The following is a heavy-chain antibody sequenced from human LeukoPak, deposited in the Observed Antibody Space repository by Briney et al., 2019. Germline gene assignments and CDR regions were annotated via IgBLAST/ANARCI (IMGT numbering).Heavy chain of an antibody. V-gene: IGHV1-2*02. Sequence: ASVKVSCKASGYTFTAYYIHWVRQAPGQGLEWMGWVIPDSGATKYAQKFQGRVTMTRDTSISTAYMELSSLTSDDAAVYYCARACGGTSCHLNAWSQGTLLTVYS. CDR3: ARACGGTSCHLNA. CDR2: VIPDSGAT. CDR1: GYTFTAYY. D-gene: IGHD2-21*01. J-gene: IGHJ5*02.